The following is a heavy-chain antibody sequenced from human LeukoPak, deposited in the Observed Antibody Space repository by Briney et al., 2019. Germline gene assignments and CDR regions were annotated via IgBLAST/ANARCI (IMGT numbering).Heavy chain of an antibody. CDR1: GYTFIAYY. V-gene: IGHV1-18*01. Sequence: ASVKVSCRASGYTFIAYYMHWVRQAPGQGLEWMGWISAYNGNTNYAQKLQGRVTMTTDTSTSTAYMELRSLRSDDTAVYYCARDHRDYGSYGWGQGTLVTVSS. J-gene: IGHJ4*02. CDR3: ARDHRDYGSYG. D-gene: IGHD3-10*01. CDR2: ISAYNGNT.